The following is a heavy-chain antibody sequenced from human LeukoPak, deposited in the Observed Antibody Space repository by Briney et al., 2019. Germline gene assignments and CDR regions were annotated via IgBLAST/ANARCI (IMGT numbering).Heavy chain of an antibody. Sequence: GGSLRLSCAASGFTFSSYGMHWVRQAPGKGLEWVAVISYDGSNKYYADSVKGRFTIPRDNSKNTLYLQMNSLRAEDTAVYYCAKDPTTDDYYFDYWGQGTLVTVSS. CDR3: AKDPTTDDYYFDY. D-gene: IGHD1-26*01. V-gene: IGHV3-30*18. J-gene: IGHJ4*02. CDR1: GFTFSSYG. CDR2: ISYDGSNK.